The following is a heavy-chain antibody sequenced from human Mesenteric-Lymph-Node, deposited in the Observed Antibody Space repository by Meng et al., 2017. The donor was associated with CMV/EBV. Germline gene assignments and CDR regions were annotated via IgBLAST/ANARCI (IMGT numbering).Heavy chain of an antibody. D-gene: IGHD3-22*01. J-gene: IGHJ1*01. Sequence: GESLKISCAASGFTFSNYAMSWVRQAPGKGLEWLSAIYGGGSSTYYADSVKGRFTISRDNSQNTLYLQMSSLRAEDTAVYYCARAYFDSSQDWGQGTLVTVSS. CDR2: IYGGGSST. CDR3: ARAYFDSSQD. CDR1: GFTFSNYA. V-gene: IGHV3-23*03.